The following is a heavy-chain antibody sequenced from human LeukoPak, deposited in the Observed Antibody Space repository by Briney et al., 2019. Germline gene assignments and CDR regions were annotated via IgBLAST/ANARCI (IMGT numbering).Heavy chain of an antibody. Sequence: GGSLRLSCAASGFTFSSYWMIWVRQAPGKGLEWVANIKQDGSEKNYVDSVKGRFTISRDNAKNSPYLQMNSLRAEDTAVYYCASGLELDYWGQGTLVTVSS. CDR3: ASGLELDY. J-gene: IGHJ4*02. CDR1: GFTFSSYW. CDR2: IKQDGSEK. V-gene: IGHV3-7*03.